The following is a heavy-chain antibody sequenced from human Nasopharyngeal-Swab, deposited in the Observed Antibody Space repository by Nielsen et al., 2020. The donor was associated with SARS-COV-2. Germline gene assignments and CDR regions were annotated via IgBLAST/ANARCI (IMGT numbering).Heavy chain of an antibody. Sequence: SETLSLTCAVYGGAFSGFHWSWIRQSPGEGLEWIGEINPSGSTDYNPSLKSRVSMSVDTSKNQVFLNLRSVTAADTALYYCARGRRERAPRYYYYGMDVWGQGTTVTVS. CDR1: GGAFSGFH. J-gene: IGHJ6*02. CDR3: ARGRRERAPRYYYYGMDV. CDR2: INPSGST. V-gene: IGHV4-34*01. D-gene: IGHD1-1*01.